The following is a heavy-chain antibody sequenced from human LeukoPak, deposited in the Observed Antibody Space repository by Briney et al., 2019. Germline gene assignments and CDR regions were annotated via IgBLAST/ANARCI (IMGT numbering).Heavy chain of an antibody. J-gene: IGHJ4*02. CDR2: ISGSGGST. Sequence: GGSLRLSCAASGFTFSSYAMSWVRQAPGKGLEWVSAISGSGGSTYYADSVKGRFTISRDNSKNTLYLQMNSLRAEDTAVYYCARGLRYGDYAYYFDYWGQGTLVTVSS. V-gene: IGHV3-23*01. CDR3: ARGLRYGDYAYYFDY. CDR1: GFTFSSYA. D-gene: IGHD4-17*01.